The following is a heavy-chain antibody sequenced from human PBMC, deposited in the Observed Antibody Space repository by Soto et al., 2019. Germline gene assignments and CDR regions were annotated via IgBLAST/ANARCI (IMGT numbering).Heavy chain of an antibody. CDR3: ARSFCSDSVSSTWIYT. Sequence: SETLSLTCSVSGDSSSTYYWGWIRQPPGKGLEWIGYINYSGRTNHNPSLKSRVTTSVDTSKNQFSLKLSSVTAADTAVYYCARSFCSDSVSSTWIYTWGQRTVVPVSS. CDR1: GDSSSTYY. V-gene: IGHV4-59*01. CDR2: INYSGRT. D-gene: IGHD2-15*01. J-gene: IGHJ5*02.